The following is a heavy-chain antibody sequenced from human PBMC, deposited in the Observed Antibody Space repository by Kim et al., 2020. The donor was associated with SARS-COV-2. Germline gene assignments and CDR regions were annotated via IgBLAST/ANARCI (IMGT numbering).Heavy chain of an antibody. D-gene: IGHD3-10*01. Sequence: SETLSLTCSVSGGSISSSGQYWGWIRQSPGTGLQWIGSIYSSGATHYNPSLKRRVIISVDTSTNEMSLRLNSVTTEDTAVYYCGRHVDYSSGYHYNGVDVWGQGTTVSVSS. CDR2: IYSSGAT. CDR1: GGSISSSGQY. CDR3: GRHVDYSSGYHYNGVDV. J-gene: IGHJ6*02. V-gene: IGHV4-39*01.